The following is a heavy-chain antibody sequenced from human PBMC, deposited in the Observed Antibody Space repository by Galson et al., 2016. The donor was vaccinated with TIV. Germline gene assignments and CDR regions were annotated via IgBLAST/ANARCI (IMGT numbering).Heavy chain of an antibody. CDR1: GYGFVDYW. D-gene: IGHD1-26*01. V-gene: IGHV5-51*01. CDR3: ARTAGGIDQ. CDR2: VYLGDSVT. Sequence: QSGAEVKKPGESLKISCKHSGYGFVDYWIVWVRQRPGKGLEWMGIVYLGDSVTRYSPSFPGQVPISADKSSTTAYLQWSSLQASDTAMYYCARTAGGIDQWGQGTLVTVSS. J-gene: IGHJ4*02.